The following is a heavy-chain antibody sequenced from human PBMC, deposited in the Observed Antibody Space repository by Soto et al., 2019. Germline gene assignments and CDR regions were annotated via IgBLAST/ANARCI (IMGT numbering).Heavy chain of an antibody. V-gene: IGHV4-59*08. D-gene: IGHD7-27*01. Sequence: SETLSLTCTVSGGSISSYYWSWIRQPPGKGLEWIGHIYYSGSTNYNPSLTSRVTISVDTSKNQFSLQLRSVTAADTAVYYCARGPSGDKVDYWGQGTLVTAPQ. J-gene: IGHJ4*02. CDR1: GGSISSYY. CDR2: IYYSGST. CDR3: ARGPSGDKVDY.